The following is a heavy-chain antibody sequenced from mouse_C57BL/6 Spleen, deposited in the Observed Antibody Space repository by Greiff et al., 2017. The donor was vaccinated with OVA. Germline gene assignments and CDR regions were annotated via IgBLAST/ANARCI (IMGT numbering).Heavy chain of an antibody. CDR1: GYTFTSYT. J-gene: IGHJ4*01. CDR3: GRRGEDYAMDY. V-gene: IGHV1-4*01. CDR2: INPSSGYT. Sequence: QVQLQQSGAELARPGASVKMSCKASGYTFTSYTMHWVKQRPGQGLEWIGYINPSSGYTKYNQKFKDKAPLTADKSSSTASLQLSSLTSEDSAVYYWGRRGEDYAMDYWGKGASVTVSS.